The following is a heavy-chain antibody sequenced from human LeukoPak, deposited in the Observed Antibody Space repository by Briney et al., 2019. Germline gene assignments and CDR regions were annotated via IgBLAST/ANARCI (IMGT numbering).Heavy chain of an antibody. CDR1: GYSISSGHY. V-gene: IGHV4-38-2*01. CDR2: IYHSGST. J-gene: IGHJ4*02. D-gene: IGHD3-3*01. CDR3: ARLGTMRYSDY. Sequence: SETLSLTCAVSGYSISSGHYWGWIRQPPGKGLEWIGSIYHSGSTYYNPSLKSRVTISVDTSKNQFSLKLSSVTAADAAVYYCARLGTMRYSDYWGQGTLVTVSS.